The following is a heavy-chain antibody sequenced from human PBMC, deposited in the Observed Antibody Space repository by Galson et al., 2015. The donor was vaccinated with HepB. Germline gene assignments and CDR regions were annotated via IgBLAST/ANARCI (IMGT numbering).Heavy chain of an antibody. J-gene: IGHJ3*02. Sequence: SVKVSCKASGGTFNNSAIRWVRQAPGQGLEWMGGIIAVFHKANYAQNLQGRVTITADELTSTAYMALTSLRSEDTAVYYCARDFGGADYYDSSGYDFWAFAIWCQATMVTVSS. V-gene: IGHV1-69*13. CDR1: GGTFNNSA. CDR2: IIAVFHKA. D-gene: IGHD3-22*01. CDR3: ARDFGGADYYDSSGYDFWAFAI.